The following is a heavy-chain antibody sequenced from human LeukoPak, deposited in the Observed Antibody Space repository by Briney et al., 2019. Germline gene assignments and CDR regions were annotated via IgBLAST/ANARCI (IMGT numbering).Heavy chain of an antibody. CDR2: IGGSSSHI. J-gene: IGHJ3*02. Sequence: PGGSLRLSCTASGFTFSDYYMNWIRQAPRKGLEWVSYIGGSSSHINYADSVKGRFSISRDNAKNSLYLQMNSLRAEDTAVYYCARAGGDVSVDCVGCGFDIWGKGTMVTVSS. V-gene: IGHV3-11*05. CDR1: GFTFSDYY. D-gene: IGHD2-21*01. CDR3: ARAGGDVSVDCVGCGFDI.